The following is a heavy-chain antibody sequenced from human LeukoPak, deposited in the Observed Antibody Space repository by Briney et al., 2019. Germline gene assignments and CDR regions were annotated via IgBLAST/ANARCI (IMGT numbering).Heavy chain of an antibody. D-gene: IGHD6-25*01. J-gene: IGHJ6*03. V-gene: IGHV3-30*02. CDR2: IHHDGSNK. CDR3: ARDRGRYYMDV. Sequence: GGSLRLSCAASGFTFSSYGMHWVRQAPGKGLDWVAFIHHDGSNKYYADSVRGRFTISRENAKNSLYLQMNSLRAGDTAVYYCARDRGRYYMDVWGKGTTVTISS. CDR1: GFTFSSYG.